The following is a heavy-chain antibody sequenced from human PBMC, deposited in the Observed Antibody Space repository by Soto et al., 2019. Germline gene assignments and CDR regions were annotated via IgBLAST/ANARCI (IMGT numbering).Heavy chain of an antibody. D-gene: IGHD3-10*01. CDR3: TSDSAPNWFDP. CDR2: IKSKTDGGTT. V-gene: IGHV3-15*01. J-gene: IGHJ5*02. CDR1: GFTFSNAW. Sequence: PGGSLRLSCAASGFTFSNAWMSWVRQAPGKGLEWVGRIKSKTDGGTTDYAAPAKGRFTISRDDSKNTLYLQMNSLKTEDTAVYYCTSDSAPNWFDPWGQGTLVTVSS.